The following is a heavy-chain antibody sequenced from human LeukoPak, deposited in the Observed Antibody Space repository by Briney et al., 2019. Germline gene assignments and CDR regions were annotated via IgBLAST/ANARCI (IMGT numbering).Heavy chain of an antibody. CDR1: GFTFRSYN. V-gene: IGHV3-21*01. CDR3: ARGASRADY. J-gene: IGHJ4*02. CDR2: ISSSSYI. Sequence: GGSLRLSCAASGFTFRSYNMNWVRQAPGKRPEWVSSISSSSYIYYADSVKGRFTISRDNAKNSPYLQMNSLRAEDTALYYCARGASRADYWGQGTLVTVSS.